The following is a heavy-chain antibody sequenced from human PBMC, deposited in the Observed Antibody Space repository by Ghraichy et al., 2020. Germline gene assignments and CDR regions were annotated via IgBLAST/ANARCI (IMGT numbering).Heavy chain of an antibody. CDR2: ISSSSSYI. D-gene: IGHD3-3*01. CDR1: GFTFSSYS. V-gene: IGHV3-21*01. CDR3: ARAGDYDFWSGYYRAPVRYYGMDV. J-gene: IGHJ6*02. Sequence: GGSLRLSCAASGFTFSSYSMNWVRQAPGKGLEWVSSISSSSSYIYYADSVKGRFTISRDNAKNSLYLQMNSLRAEDTAVYYCARAGDYDFWSGYYRAPVRYYGMDVWGQGTTVTVSS.